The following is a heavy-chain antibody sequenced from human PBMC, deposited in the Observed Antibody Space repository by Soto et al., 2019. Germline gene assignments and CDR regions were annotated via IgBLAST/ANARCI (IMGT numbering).Heavy chain of an antibody. Sequence: ASVKVSCKASGYTFTSYGISWVRQAPGQGLEWMGWISAYNGNTNYAQKLQARVTMTTETSTSTAYMELRSLRSDDTALYYCAREVITMVRGVYYYGMDVWGQGTTVTVSS. J-gene: IGHJ6*02. D-gene: IGHD3-10*01. CDR2: ISAYNGNT. CDR3: AREVITMVRGVYYYGMDV. V-gene: IGHV1-18*01. CDR1: GYTFTSYG.